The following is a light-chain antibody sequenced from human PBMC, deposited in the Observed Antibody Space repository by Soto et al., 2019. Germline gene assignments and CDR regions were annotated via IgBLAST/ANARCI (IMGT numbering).Light chain of an antibody. V-gene: IGKV1-8*01. CDR1: QNISSY. J-gene: IGKJ4*01. CDR2: AAS. Sequence: AILMTQSPSSFSASTGDRVTITCRASQNISSYLAWYQQKPAKAPKLLISAASTLQSEVPSRFSGSGSGTDFTLTISCLQSEDFATYYCQQSYNYPLTFGGGTKVDIK. CDR3: QQSYNYPLT.